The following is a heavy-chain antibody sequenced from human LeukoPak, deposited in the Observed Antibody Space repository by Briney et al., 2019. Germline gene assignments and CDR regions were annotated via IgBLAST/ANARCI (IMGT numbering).Heavy chain of an antibody. V-gene: IGHV3-53*01. CDR3: ARRDTTGWFHHFDY. CDR2: LYTGGGA. CDR1: GFTASSNS. Sequence: PGGSLRLSCAASGFTASSNSMAGVRQTPGRGLEWVSILYTGGGANYADSVKGRFTISRDNSRNTLFLQMDSLRAEDTAVYYCARRDTTGWFHHFDYWGQGTLVTVSS. J-gene: IGHJ4*02. D-gene: IGHD6-19*01.